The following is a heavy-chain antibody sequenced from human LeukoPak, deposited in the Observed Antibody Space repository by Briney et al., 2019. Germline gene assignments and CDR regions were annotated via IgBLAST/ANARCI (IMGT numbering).Heavy chain of an antibody. Sequence: SGTLSLTCAVSGGSIITTNWWSWVRQPPGKGLEWIGEVHLNGATHYNPSLGSRVTISVDTSKNQLSLKLSSVTAADTAVYYCARRGTNWGRFDYWGQGTLVTVSS. V-gene: IGHV4-4*02. CDR3: ARRGTNWGRFDY. CDR1: GGSIITTNW. J-gene: IGHJ4*02. CDR2: VHLNGAT. D-gene: IGHD7-27*01.